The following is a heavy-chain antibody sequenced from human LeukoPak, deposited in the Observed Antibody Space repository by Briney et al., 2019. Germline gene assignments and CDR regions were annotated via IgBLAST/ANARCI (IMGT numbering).Heavy chain of an antibody. V-gene: IGHV7-4-1*02. D-gene: IGHD2/OR15-2a*01. J-gene: IGHJ4*02. Sequence: ASVKVSCTASGYTFTSYAMNWVRQAPGQGLEWMGWINTNTGNPTYAQGFTGRFVFSLDTSVSTAYLQISSLKAEDTAVYYCARDPFPISNPPIFDYWGQGTLVTVSS. CDR1: GYTFTSYA. CDR2: INTNTGNP. CDR3: ARDPFPISNPPIFDY.